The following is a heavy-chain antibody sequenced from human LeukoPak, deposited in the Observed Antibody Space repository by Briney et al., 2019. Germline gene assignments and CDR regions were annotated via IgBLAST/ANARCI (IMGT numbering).Heavy chain of an antibody. CDR2: IYTSGST. CDR1: GGSISSYY. J-gene: IGHJ4*02. D-gene: IGHD6-13*01. CDR3: ARGHYSSTFYYFDY. Sequence: SETLSLTCTVSGGSISSYYWSWIRQPAGKGLEWIGRIYTSGSTNYNPSLKSRVTMSVDTSKNQFSLHLNSVTPDDTAVYYCARGHYSSTFYYFDYWGQGTLVTVSS. V-gene: IGHV4-4*07.